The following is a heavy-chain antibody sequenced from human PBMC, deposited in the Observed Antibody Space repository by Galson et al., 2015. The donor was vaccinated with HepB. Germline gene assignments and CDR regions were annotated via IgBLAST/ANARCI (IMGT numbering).Heavy chain of an antibody. D-gene: IGHD3-16*01. Sequence: SVKVSCKASGYTFTSYSMHWVRQAPGQRLEWMGWINAANGDTKYSQKFQSRVTITRDTSASTAYMELSSLRSEDTAVYYFARESLYFSSLGEPWGQGTLVTVSS. V-gene: IGHV1-3*01. CDR3: ARESLYFSSLGEP. J-gene: IGHJ5*02. CDR2: INAANGDT. CDR1: GYTFTSYS.